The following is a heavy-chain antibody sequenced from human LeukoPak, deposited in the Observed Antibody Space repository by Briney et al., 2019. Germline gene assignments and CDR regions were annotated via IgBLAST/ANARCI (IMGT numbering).Heavy chain of an antibody. J-gene: IGHJ4*02. CDR2: ISSSSSYI. CDR1: GFTFSSYS. D-gene: IGHD2-2*01. Sequence: GGSLRLSCAASGFTFSSYSMNWVRQAPGKGLEWVSSISSSSSYIYYADSVKGRFTISRDNAKNSLYLQMNSLRAEDTAVYYCASTPVFSDCSSTSCYLGYYFDYWGQGTLVTVFS. V-gene: IGHV3-21*01. CDR3: ASTPVFSDCSSTSCYLGYYFDY.